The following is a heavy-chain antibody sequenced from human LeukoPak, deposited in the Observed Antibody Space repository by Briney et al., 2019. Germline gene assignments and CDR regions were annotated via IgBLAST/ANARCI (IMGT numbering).Heavy chain of an antibody. V-gene: IGHV3-23*01. CDR1: GFTFGSYA. Sequence: PGGSLRLSCAASGFTFGSYAMSWVRQGPGKGLEWVSAISGSGGSTYYADSVKGRFTISRDNAKNSLYLQMNSLRAEDTAVYYCARDLRLTWVGGQGTLVTVSS. D-gene: IGHD2-15*01. CDR3: ARDLRLTWV. J-gene: IGHJ4*02. CDR2: ISGSGGST.